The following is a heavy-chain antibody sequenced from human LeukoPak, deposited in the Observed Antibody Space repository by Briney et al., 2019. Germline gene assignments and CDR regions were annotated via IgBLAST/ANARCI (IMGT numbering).Heavy chain of an antibody. V-gene: IGHV4-39*07. CDR1: GGSISSSSYY. Sequence: SETLSLTCTVSGGSISSSSYYWGWIRQPPGKGLEWIGSIYYSGSTYYNPSLKSRVTISVDTSKNQFSLKLSSVTAADTAVYYCARAGGYSSSLGGLDYWGRGTLVTVSS. CDR3: ARAGGYSSSLGGLDY. CDR2: IYYSGST. D-gene: IGHD6-6*01. J-gene: IGHJ4*02.